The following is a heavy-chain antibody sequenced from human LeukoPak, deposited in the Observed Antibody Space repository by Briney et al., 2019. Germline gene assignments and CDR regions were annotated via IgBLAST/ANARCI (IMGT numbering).Heavy chain of an antibody. V-gene: IGHV1-69*04. J-gene: IGHJ4*02. D-gene: IGHD3-22*01. CDR1: GGTFSSYA. CDR3: AVPRAYYYDSSGYYY. CDR2: IIPILGIA. Sequence: GASVKVSCKASGGTFSSYAISWVRQAPGQGLEWMGRIIPILGIANYAQKFQGRVTITADKSTSTAYMELSSLRSEDTAVYYCAVPRAYYYDSSGYYYWGQGTLVTVSS.